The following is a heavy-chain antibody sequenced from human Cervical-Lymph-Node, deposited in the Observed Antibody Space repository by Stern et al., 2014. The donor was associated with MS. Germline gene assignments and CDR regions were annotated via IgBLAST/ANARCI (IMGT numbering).Heavy chain of an antibody. J-gene: IGHJ4*02. CDR2: ISWDGGST. V-gene: IGHV3-43*01. CDR1: GFTFDDYT. Sequence: VQLMQSGGVVVQPGGSLRLSCAASGFTFDDYTMHWVRQAPGKGLEWVSLISWDGGSTYYADSVKGRFTISRDNSKNSLYLQMNSLRTEDTALYYCAKGARGSTGTDYWGQGTLVTVSS. D-gene: IGHD3-9*01. CDR3: AKGARGSTGTDY.